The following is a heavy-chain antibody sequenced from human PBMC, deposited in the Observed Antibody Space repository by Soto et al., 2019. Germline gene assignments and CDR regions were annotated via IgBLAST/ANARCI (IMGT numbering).Heavy chain of an antibody. CDR3: TPTYGSGWHRFDY. D-gene: IGHD6-19*01. Sequence: EVQLVESGGGLVQPGGSLKLSCAASGFTFSGSAMHWVRQASGKGLEWVGRTRSKTNNYATTYAASVQGRVTISRDDSKHTAYLQMNRLNTEDPAVYYGTPTYGSGWHRFDYWGKGTLVTVAS. CDR2: TRSKTNNYAT. CDR1: GFTFSGSA. V-gene: IGHV3-73*02. J-gene: IGHJ4*02.